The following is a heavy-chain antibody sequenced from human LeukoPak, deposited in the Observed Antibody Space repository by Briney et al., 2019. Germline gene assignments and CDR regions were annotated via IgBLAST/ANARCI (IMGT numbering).Heavy chain of an antibody. CDR2: IKQDGSEK. Sequence: GGSLRLSCAASGFTFDNYWMSWVRQAPGKGLEWVAIIKQDGSEKYYVDSVKGRFTISRDNAKNSLYLQMNSLRAEDTAVYYCAVIVDLDYWGQGTLVTVSS. J-gene: IGHJ4*02. D-gene: IGHD3-22*01. CDR1: GFTFDNYW. CDR3: AVIVDLDY. V-gene: IGHV3-7*01.